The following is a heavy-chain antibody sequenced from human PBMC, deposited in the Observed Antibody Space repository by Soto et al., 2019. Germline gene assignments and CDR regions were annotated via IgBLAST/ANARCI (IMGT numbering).Heavy chain of an antibody. CDR1: GGPFSSYA. D-gene: IGHD5-18*01. J-gene: IGHJ4*02. CDR2: TIPIFGTA. CDR3: AGVPNTDMAPWYFDY. V-gene: IGHV1-69*12. Sequence: QVQLVQSGAEVKKPGSSVKVSCKASGGPFSSYAISWVRQAPGQGLEWMGGTIPIFGTANYAQKFQGRVTMTADESTSTAYMELRRLRASHTAVYYCAGVPNTDMAPWYFDYWGQGTLVTVSS.